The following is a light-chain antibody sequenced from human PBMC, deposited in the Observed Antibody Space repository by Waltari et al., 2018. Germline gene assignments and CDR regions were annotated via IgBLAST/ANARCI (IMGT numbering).Light chain of an antibody. V-gene: IGKV3-20*01. CDR2: DAS. Sequence: EIVLTQSQGTLSLSPGESATLSCRASQSVSRTLAWYQQKPGQAPRLLIYDASTRATGIPDRFSGSGSGTDFSLTISRLEPEDFAVYYCQKYGTLPATFGQGTKVEIK. J-gene: IGKJ1*01. CDR3: QKYGTLPAT. CDR1: QSVSRT.